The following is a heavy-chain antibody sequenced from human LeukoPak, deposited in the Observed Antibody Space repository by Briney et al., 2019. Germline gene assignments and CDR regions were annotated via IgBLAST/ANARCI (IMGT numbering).Heavy chain of an antibody. V-gene: IGHV3-20*04. D-gene: IGHD7-27*01. CDR2: INWNGETI. Sequence: GGSLRLSCATSGFTFDDFGMAWVRQVPGKGPEWVSGINWNGETIAYRDSVKGRFTISRDSARRSVYLQMNSLRDEDTALYYCSKEKGANWDPFEYWGRGTLVIVSS. CDR3: SKEKGANWDPFEY. CDR1: GFTFDDFG. J-gene: IGHJ4*02.